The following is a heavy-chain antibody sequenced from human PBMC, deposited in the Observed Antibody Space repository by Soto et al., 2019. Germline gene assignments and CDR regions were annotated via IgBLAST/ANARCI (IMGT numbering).Heavy chain of an antibody. Sequence: EVQLLESGGGLVQTGGSLRLSCAASGFTFGNYAMIWVRQAPGKGLEWVSTISGGGDGTYYADSMRGRFTISRENSRNAVYLQMNSLRAEDTAVYYCAKKGLGSLATYCSTGDCHYAFDIWGQGTMVTVS. J-gene: IGHJ3*02. CDR1: GFTFGNYA. V-gene: IGHV3-23*01. D-gene: IGHD2-15*01. CDR2: ISGGGDGT. CDR3: AKKGLGSLATYCSTGDCHYAFDI.